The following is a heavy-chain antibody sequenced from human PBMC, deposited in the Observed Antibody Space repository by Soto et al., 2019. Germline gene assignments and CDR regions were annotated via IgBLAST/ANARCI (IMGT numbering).Heavy chain of an antibody. D-gene: IGHD3-16*01. CDR1: GGSFSAYH. CDR3: ARGMGAENTFYYYFGMDV. CDR2: INHSGST. Sequence: PXGTLSLTCAVYGGSFSAYHWSWIRQPPGKGLEWIGEINHSGSTKYNPSLKSRVTISVDTSKNQFSLKLSSVTAADTAVCYCARGMGAENTFYYYFGMDVWGQGTTVTVSS. J-gene: IGHJ6*02. V-gene: IGHV4-34*01.